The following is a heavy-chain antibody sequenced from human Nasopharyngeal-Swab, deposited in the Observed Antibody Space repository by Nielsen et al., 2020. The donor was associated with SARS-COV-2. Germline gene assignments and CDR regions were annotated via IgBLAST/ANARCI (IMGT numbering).Heavy chain of an antibody. Sequence: GESLKISCAASGFTFSSYAMSWVRQAPGKGLEWVSAISGSGGSTYYADSVKGRFTISRDNSKNTLYLQMNSLRAEDMAVYYCAKDQGSGWYHDAFDIWGQGTMVTVSS. CDR3: AKDQGSGWYHDAFDI. V-gene: IGHV3-23*01. J-gene: IGHJ3*02. CDR2: ISGSGGST. CDR1: GFTFSSYA. D-gene: IGHD6-19*01.